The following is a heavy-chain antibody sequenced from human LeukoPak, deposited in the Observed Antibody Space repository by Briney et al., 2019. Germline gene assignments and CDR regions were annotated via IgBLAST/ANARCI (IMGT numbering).Heavy chain of an antibody. CDR3: ARGLIAVAGIPFDY. CDR1: GGTFSTYA. V-gene: IGHV1-69*01. Sequence: ASVKVSCKATGGTFSTYAISWVRQAPGQGLEWMGGIIPIFGTANDAQKFQGRVTITADESTSTAYMELSSLRSEDTAVYYCARGLIAVAGIPFDYWGRGTLVTVSS. D-gene: IGHD6-19*01. CDR2: IIPIFGTA. J-gene: IGHJ4*02.